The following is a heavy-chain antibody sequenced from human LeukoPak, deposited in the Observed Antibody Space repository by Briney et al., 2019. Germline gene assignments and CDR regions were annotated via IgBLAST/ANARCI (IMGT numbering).Heavy chain of an antibody. V-gene: IGHV4-4*07. Sequence: SETLSLTCTVSGGSISSYYWSWIRQPAGKGLEWIGRIYTSGSTNYNPSLMSRVTMSVDTSKNQFSLKLSSVTAADTAVYYCARDALYCGSTSCYRYWYFDLWGRGTLVTVSS. J-gene: IGHJ2*01. CDR3: ARDALYCGSTSCYRYWYFDL. CDR2: IYTSGST. D-gene: IGHD2-2*01. CDR1: GGSISSYY.